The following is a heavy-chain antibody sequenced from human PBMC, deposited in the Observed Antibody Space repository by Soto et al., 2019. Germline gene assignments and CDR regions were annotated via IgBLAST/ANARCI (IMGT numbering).Heavy chain of an antibody. V-gene: IGHV3-48*03. CDR2: ISSSGRTI. D-gene: IGHD2-15*01. Sequence: SLRLSCAASGFTFSSFEMSWVRQAPGKGLEWVSYISSSGRTINYADSVEGRFIISRDNAKNSLYLQMNSLRAEDTAVYYCASAFVVVVAAPAVSECDVFDIWGQGPMVTV. J-gene: IGHJ3*02. CDR1: GFTFSSFE. CDR3: ASAFVVVVAAPAVSECDVFDI.